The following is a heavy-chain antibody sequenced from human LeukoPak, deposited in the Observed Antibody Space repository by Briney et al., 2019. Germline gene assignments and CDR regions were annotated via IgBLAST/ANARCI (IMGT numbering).Heavy chain of an antibody. CDR3: ARRKVFGTISS. D-gene: IGHD1-1*01. V-gene: IGHV4-30-2*01. J-gene: IGHJ4*02. CDR1: GGSISSGGYY. CDR2: IYHSGST. Sequence: SQTLSLTCTVSGGSISSGGYYWSWIRQPPGKGLEWIGYIYHSGSTYYNPSLKSRVTISVDRSKNQFSLKLSSVTAADTAVYYCARRKVFGTISSWGQGTLVTVSS.